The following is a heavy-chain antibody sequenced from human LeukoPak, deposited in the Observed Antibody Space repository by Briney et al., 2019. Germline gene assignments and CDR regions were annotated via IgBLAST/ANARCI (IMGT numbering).Heavy chain of an antibody. D-gene: IGHD2-21*02. CDR3: AKGGDCGGDCFSDFDY. CDR1: GFTFSSYA. CDR2: ISGSGGST. J-gene: IGHJ4*02. V-gene: IGHV3-23*01. Sequence: GGSLRLSCAASGFTFSSYAMSRVRQAPGKGLEWVSAISGSGGSTYYADSVKGRFTISRDNSKNTLYLQMNSLRAEDTAVYYCAKGGDCGGDCFSDFDYWGQGTLVTVSS.